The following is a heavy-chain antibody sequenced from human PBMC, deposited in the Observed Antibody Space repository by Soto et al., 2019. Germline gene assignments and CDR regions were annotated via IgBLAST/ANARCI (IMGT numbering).Heavy chain of an antibody. Sequence: SETLSLTCAVSGGSISSSYWWNWVRQPPGKGLEWIGKIYHSGSTNYNPSLKNRVTISVDKSNNQFSLRLSSVTAADTAVYFCVTSLNYDFWRDGGRHYYFDYWGQGTLVTVSS. V-gene: IGHV4-4*02. CDR1: GGSISSSYW. J-gene: IGHJ4*02. CDR2: IYHSGST. CDR3: VTSLNYDFWRDGGRHYYFDY. D-gene: IGHD3-3*01.